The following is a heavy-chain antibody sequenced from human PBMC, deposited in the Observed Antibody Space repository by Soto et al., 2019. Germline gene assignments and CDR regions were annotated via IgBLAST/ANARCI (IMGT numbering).Heavy chain of an antibody. D-gene: IGHD6-19*01. J-gene: IGHJ6*02. CDR1: GFTFSSYW. CDR3: ARDSSPQVRPGRTADKIAVAGRVYYYYGMDV. V-gene: IGHV3-7*05. Sequence: GGSLRLSCAASGFTFSSYWMSWVRQAPGKGLEWVANIKQDGSEKYYVDSVKGRFTISRDNAKNSLYLQMNSLRAEDTAVYYCARDSSPQVRPGRTADKIAVAGRVYYYYGMDVWGQGTTVTVSS. CDR2: IKQDGSEK.